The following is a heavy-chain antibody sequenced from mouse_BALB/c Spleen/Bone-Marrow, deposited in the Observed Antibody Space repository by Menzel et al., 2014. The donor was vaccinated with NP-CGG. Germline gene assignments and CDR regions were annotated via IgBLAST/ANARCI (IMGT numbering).Heavy chain of an antibody. CDR2: INPGSSTI. CDR1: GFDFGRYW. D-gene: IGHD1-2*01. J-gene: IGHJ2*01. Sequence: DVMLVESGGGLVQPGGSLNLACVASGFDFGRYWMSWARQAPGKGLEWIGEINPGSSTINYSPSLKDKFIISRDNAKNTLYLQMSKVRSEDTALYYCARLGHYGYHGKWGQGTTLTVSS. V-gene: IGHV4-2*02. CDR3: ARLGHYGYHGK.